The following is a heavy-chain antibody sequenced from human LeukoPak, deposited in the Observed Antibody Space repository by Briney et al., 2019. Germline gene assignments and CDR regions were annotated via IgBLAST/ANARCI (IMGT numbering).Heavy chain of an antibody. J-gene: IGHJ4*02. D-gene: IGHD4-11*01. V-gene: IGHV1-8*03. CDR2: MNPNSGDT. Sequence: ASVKVSCKASGYTFTSYDINWVRQATGQGLEWMGWMNPNSGDTGYAQKFQGRVTITRSTSISTAYMELSSLRSEDTAVYYCARGLRTTVPSDYWGQGPLVTVSS. CDR1: GYTFTSYD. CDR3: ARGLRTTVPSDY.